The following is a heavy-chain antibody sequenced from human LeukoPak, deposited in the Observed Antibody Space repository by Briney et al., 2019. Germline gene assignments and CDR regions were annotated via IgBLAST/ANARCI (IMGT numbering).Heavy chain of an antibody. V-gene: IGHV4-38-2*02. CDR2: INHSGST. CDR1: GYSISSGYY. J-gene: IGHJ4*02. D-gene: IGHD5-24*01. CDR3: ARGQRWLQLQSFDY. Sequence: SETLSLTCTVSGYSISSGYYWGWIRQPPGKGLEWIGGINHSGSTNYNPSLKSRVTISVDTSKNQFSLKLSSVTAADTAVYYCARGQRWLQLQSFDYWGQGTLVTVSS.